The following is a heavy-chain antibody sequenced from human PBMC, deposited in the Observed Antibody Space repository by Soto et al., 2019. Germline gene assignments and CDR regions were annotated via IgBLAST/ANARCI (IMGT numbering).Heavy chain of an antibody. V-gene: IGHV3-30*18. CDR1: GFTFSSYG. J-gene: IGHJ4*02. Sequence: GGSLRLSCAASGFTFSSYGMHWVRQAPGKGLEWVAVISYDGSNKYYADSVKGRFTISRDNSKNTLYLQMNSLRAEDTAVYYCAKPGTVGITIDFDYWGQGTLVTVSS. D-gene: IGHD3-22*01. CDR2: ISYDGSNK. CDR3: AKPGTVGITIDFDY.